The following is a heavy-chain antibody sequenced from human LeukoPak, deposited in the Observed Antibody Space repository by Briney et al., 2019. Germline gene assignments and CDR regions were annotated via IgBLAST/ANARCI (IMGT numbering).Heavy chain of an antibody. D-gene: IGHD2-2*01. J-gene: IGHJ6*03. Sequence: SVEVSCKASGGTFSSYAISWVRQAPGQGLEWMGRIIPIFGTANYAQKFQGRVTITADESTSTAYMELSSLRSEDTAVYYCARDRLPANLFYYYYMDVWGKGTTVTVSS. CDR2: IIPIFGTA. V-gene: IGHV1-69*13. CDR3: ARDRLPANLFYYYYMDV. CDR1: GGTFSSYA.